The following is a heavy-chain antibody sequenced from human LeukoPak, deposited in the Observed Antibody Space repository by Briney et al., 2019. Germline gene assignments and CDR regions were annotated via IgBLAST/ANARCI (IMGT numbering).Heavy chain of an antibody. D-gene: IGHD2-15*01. CDR2: ITTLSGTI. CDR3: ARYLGRSVHYLGWFVF. Sequence: QAGRCLTPSWTPSAPTFATKSTQCARHAPTKWMEWISYITTLSGTICCADSVKGGFAIARDNTKSSMFLQMDNLRNEDTAVYYCARYLGRSVHYLGWFVFWGQGKVVIVSS. CDR1: APTFATKS. J-gene: IGHJ5*01. V-gene: IGHV3-48*02.